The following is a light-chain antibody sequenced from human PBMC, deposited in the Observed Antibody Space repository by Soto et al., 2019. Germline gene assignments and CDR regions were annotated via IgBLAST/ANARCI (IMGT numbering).Light chain of an antibody. CDR1: SSNIGAGYN. Sequence: QSVLTQPPSVSGAPGQRVSISCTGSSSNIGAGYNVHWYQQLPGTAPKLLIYDNNNLPSGVPDRFSGSKSGTSASLAITGLQAEDEADYYCQSYDTSLSGFYVFGTGTKLTVL. CDR3: QSYDTSLSGFYV. V-gene: IGLV1-40*01. J-gene: IGLJ1*01. CDR2: DNN.